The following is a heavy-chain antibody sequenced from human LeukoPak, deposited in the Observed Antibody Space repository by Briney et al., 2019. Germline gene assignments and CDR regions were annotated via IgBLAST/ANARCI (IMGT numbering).Heavy chain of an antibody. CDR2: ISTSSSYI. J-gene: IGHJ4*02. CDR3: ASGRRYSGYDYGFDY. D-gene: IGHD5-12*01. V-gene: IGHV3-21*01. Sequence: KTGGSLRLSCAASGFTFSSHSMNWVRQAPGKGLEWVSSISTSSSYIHYADSMKGRITISRDNAKKLLYLQVNSLRAEDTAVYYCASGRRYSGYDYGFDYWGQGTLVTVSS. CDR1: GFTFSSHS.